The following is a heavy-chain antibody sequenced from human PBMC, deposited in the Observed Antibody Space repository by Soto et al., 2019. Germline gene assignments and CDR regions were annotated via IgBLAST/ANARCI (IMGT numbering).Heavy chain of an antibody. J-gene: IGHJ4*02. CDR1: GFTFSSYT. D-gene: IGHD2-15*01. V-gene: IGHV3-64D*08. Sequence: GGSLRLSCSASGFTFSSYTIHWVRQAPGKGLEYVSAISSYGGTTYYADSVKGRFTISRDNSKNTLYLQMTSLRPDDTAVYFCVKGGSLDGTPSHDHWGQGTLVTVS. CDR2: ISSYGGTT. CDR3: VKGGSLDGTPSHDH.